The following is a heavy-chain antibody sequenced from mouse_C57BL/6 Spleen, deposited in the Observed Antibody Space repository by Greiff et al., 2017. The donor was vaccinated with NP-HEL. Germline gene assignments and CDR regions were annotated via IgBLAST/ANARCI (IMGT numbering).Heavy chain of an antibody. V-gene: IGHV1-18*01. CDR2: INPNNGGT. CDR3: AREGLLRSCAY. CDR1: GYTFTDYN. J-gene: IGHJ3*01. D-gene: IGHD1-1*01. Sequence: EVQLQQSGPELVKPGASVKIPCKASGYTFTDYNMDWVKQSHGKSLEWIGDINPNNGGTIYNQKFKGKATLTVDKSSSTAYMELRSLTSEDTAVYYCAREGLLRSCAYWGQGTLVTVSA.